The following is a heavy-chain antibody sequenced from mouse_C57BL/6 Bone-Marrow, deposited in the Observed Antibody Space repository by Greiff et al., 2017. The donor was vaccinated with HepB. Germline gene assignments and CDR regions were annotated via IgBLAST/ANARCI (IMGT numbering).Heavy chain of an antibody. CDR2: INPGDGGT. V-gene: IGHV1-54*01. CDR1: GYAFTNYL. CDR3: ASSYDSSYYFDY. Sequence: VQLQQSGAELVRPGTSVKLSCTASGYAFTNYLIEWVKQRPGRGLEWMGVINPGDGGTNYNQKFKGKATVTADTSSSTAYMQLSSLTSEDSAVYFCASSYDSSYYFDYWGQGTTLTVSS. D-gene: IGHD1-1*01. J-gene: IGHJ2*01.